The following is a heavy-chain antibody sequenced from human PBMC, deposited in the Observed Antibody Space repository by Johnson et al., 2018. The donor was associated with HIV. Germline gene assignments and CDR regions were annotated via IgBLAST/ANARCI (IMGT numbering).Heavy chain of an antibody. Sequence: QVQLVESGGGVVQPGGSLRLSCAASGFTFSTYAMHWVRQAPGKGLEWVALISHDGSNRYYADSVKGRFIISRDKSKNTLYLQMNSLRSEDTAVYFCAKVKIVTDVFDIWGQGTMVTVSS. CDR1: GFTFSTYA. J-gene: IGHJ3*02. CDR3: AKVKIVTDVFDI. V-gene: IGHV3-30*04. D-gene: IGHD2-21*01. CDR2: ISHDGSNR.